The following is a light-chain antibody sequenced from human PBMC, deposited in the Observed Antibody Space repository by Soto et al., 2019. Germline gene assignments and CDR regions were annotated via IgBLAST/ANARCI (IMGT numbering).Light chain of an antibody. J-gene: IGKJ1*01. CDR2: GAS. CDR3: QQYNNWPPWT. CDR1: QSISST. Sequence: IVLTQSPDTLSLSPWERATLSCRASQSISSTHLVWYQQKPGQAPSLLIFGASSRATGIPARFSGSGSGTEFTLTISSLQSEDFAVYYCQQYNNWPPWTFGQGTKVDIK. V-gene: IGKV3D-15*01.